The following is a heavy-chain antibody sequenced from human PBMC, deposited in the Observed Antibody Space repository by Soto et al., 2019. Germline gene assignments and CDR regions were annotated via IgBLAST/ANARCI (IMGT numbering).Heavy chain of an antibody. CDR1: GYTFTSYG. J-gene: IGHJ5*02. D-gene: IGHD6-6*01. CDR2: ISAYNGNT. Sequence: ASVKVSCKASGYTFTSYGISWVRQAPGQGLEWMGWISAYNGNTNYAQKLQGRVTMTTDTSTSTAYMELRSLRSDDTAVYYCARDAGSYSSSRGGWFDPWGQGTPVTVSS. CDR3: ARDAGSYSSSRGGWFDP. V-gene: IGHV1-18*01.